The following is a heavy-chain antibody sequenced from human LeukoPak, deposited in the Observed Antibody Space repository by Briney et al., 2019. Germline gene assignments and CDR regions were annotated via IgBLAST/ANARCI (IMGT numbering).Heavy chain of an antibody. CDR1: GFTFSSYS. D-gene: IGHD6-13*01. CDR2: ISSSSSYI. V-gene: IGHV3-21*04. Sequence: PGGSLRLSCAASGFTFSSYSMNWVRQAPGKGLEWVSSISSSSSYIYYADSVKGRFTISRDNAKNSLYLQMNSLRAEDTALYYCARESPVAATGRSWFDSWGQGTLVTVSS. J-gene: IGHJ5*01. CDR3: ARESPVAATGRSWFDS.